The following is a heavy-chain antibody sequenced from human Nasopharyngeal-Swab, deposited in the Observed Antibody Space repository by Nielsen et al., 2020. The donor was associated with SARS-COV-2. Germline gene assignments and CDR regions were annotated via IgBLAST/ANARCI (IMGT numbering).Heavy chain of an antibody. CDR2: ISSSAYSE. J-gene: IGHJ5*02. Sequence: WIPRCPGKGLEWVSGISSSAYSEFYADSVKGRFTISRDNAQNSLYLQMNNLRADDTAVYYCARDKGTSGWFDPWGPGTLVTVSS. CDR3: ARDKGTSGWFDP. D-gene: IGHD6-25*01. V-gene: IGHV3-11*01.